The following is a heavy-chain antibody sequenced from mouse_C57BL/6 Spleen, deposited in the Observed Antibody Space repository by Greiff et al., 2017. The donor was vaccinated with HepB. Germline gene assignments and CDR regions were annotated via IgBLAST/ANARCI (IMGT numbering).Heavy chain of an antibody. J-gene: IGHJ4*01. CDR3: ARYMGGAMDY. CDR2: IRNKANGYTT. CDR1: GFTFTDYY. Sequence: EVKLMESGGGLVQPGGSLILSCAASGFTFTDYYMSWVRQPPGKALEWLGFIRNKANGYTTEYSASVKGRFTISRDNSQSILYLQMNALRAEDSATYYGARYMGGAMDYWGQGTSVTVSS. V-gene: IGHV7-3*01.